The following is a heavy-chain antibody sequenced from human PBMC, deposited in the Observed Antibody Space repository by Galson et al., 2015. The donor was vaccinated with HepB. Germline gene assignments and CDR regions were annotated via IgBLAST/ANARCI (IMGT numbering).Heavy chain of an antibody. D-gene: IGHD3-9*01. CDR1: GFTFSSYW. J-gene: IGHJ4*02. CDR3: ARDETVLRHFDWLSN. Sequence: SLRLSCAASGFTFSSYWMHWVRQTPGKGLVWVSRINRDGSSTTYADSVKGRFTVSRDNAKNTLYLQMNSLRAEDTAVYYCARDETVLRHFDWLSNWGQGTL. V-gene: IGHV3-74*01. CDR2: INRDGSST.